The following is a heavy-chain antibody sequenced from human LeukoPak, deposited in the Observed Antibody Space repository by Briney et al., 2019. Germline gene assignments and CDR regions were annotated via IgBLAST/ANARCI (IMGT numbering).Heavy chain of an antibody. CDR3: ARGSRITD. CDR2: IYYSGST. J-gene: IGHJ4*02. Sequence: SETLSLTCSVSGSISHTNYYWSWIRQPPGKGLEWIGYIYYSGSTNYNPSLKSRVTISLDTSKNQFSLKLSSVTAADTAVYYCARGSRITDWGQGTLVTVSS. D-gene: IGHD3-10*01. V-gene: IGHV4-61*01. CDR1: GSISHTNYY.